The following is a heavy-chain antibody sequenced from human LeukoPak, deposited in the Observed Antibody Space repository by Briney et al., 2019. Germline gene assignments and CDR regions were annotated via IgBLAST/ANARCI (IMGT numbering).Heavy chain of an antibody. CDR1: GGSISSSSYY. V-gene: IGHV3-66*01. CDR3: ARALGYSYGYGYYFDY. Sequence: ETLSLTCTVSGGSISSSSYYWGWIRQPPGKGLEWVSVIYSGGSTYYADSVKGRFTISRDNSKNTLYLQMNSLRAEDTAVYYCARALGYSYGYGYYFDYWGQGTLVTVSS. J-gene: IGHJ4*02. D-gene: IGHD5-18*01. CDR2: IYSGGST.